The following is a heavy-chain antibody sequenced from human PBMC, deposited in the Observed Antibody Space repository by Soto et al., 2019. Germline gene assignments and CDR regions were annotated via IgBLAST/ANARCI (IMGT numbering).Heavy chain of an antibody. Sequence: SETLSLTCAVSGGSISSGGYSWSWIRQPPGKGLEWIGYIYYSGSTYYNPSLKSRVTISVDTSKNQFSLKLSSVTAADTAVYYCARAEQLPRNWFDPWGQGTLVTVSS. V-gene: IGHV4-31*11. J-gene: IGHJ5*02. CDR2: IYYSGST. D-gene: IGHD6-13*01. CDR3: ARAEQLPRNWFDP. CDR1: GGSISSGGYS.